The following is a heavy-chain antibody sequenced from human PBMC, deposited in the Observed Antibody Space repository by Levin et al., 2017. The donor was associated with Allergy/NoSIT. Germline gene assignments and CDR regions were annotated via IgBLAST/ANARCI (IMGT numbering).Heavy chain of an antibody. CDR1: GFSISTSGVG. J-gene: IGHJ4*02. V-gene: IGHV2-5*02. CDR2: IYWDDDK. CDR3: AHRHHDILIFDY. Sequence: SGPTLVKPTQTLTLTCTLSGFSISTSGVGVGWIRQPPGKALEWLALIYWDDDKRSSPSLKSRLTITRDTSKNQVVLTMTNMDPVDTATYYCAHRHHDILIFDYWGRGILVTVSS. D-gene: IGHD3-9*01.